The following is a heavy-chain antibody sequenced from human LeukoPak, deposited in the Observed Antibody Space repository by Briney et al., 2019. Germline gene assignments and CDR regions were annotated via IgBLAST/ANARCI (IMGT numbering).Heavy chain of an antibody. CDR2: IYTSGST. J-gene: IGHJ4*02. Sequence: SETLSLTCTVSGGSISSGSYYWSWIRQPAGKGLEWIGRIYTSGSTNYNPPLKSRVTISVDTSKNQFSLKLSSVTAADTAVYYCAIDQKGPFDYWGQGTLVTVSS. CDR1: GGSISSGSYY. CDR3: AIDQKGPFDY. V-gene: IGHV4-61*02.